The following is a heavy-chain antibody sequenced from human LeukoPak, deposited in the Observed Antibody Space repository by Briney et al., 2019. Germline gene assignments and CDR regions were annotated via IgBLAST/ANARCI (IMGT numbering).Heavy chain of an antibody. D-gene: IGHD6-6*01. CDR2: ISGSGGST. CDR1: GFTFSSYA. V-gene: IGHV3-23*01. Sequence: PGGSLRLSCAASGFTFSSYAMSWVRQAPGKGLEWVSAISGSGGSTYYADSVKGRFTISRDNSKNALYLQMNSLRAEDTAVYYCAKLMYSSSSRSDYWGQGTLVTVSS. CDR3: AKLMYSSSSRSDY. J-gene: IGHJ4*02.